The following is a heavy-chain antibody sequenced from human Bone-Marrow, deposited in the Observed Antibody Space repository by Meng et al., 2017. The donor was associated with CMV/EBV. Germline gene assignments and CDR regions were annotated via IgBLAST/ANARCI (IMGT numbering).Heavy chain of an antibody. CDR1: GYTFTSYG. V-gene: IGHV1-2*02. CDR2: INPNSGGT. Sequence: ASVKVSCKASGYTFTSYGISWVRQAPGQGLEWMGWINPNSGGTNYAQKFQGRVTMTRDTSISTAYMELSRLRSDDTAVYYCARGKRAGSCNWFDPWGQGPLVTVPS. CDR3: ARGKRAGSCNWFDP. J-gene: IGHJ5*02.